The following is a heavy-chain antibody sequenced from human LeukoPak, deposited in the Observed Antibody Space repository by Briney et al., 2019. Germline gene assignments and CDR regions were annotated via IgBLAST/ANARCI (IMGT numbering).Heavy chain of an antibody. V-gene: IGHV3-23*01. CDR3: ARSKPPAVKDYYGLDV. J-gene: IGHJ6*02. D-gene: IGHD6-13*01. CDR1: GFTFSSYA. CDR2: ISGSGGST. Sequence: SGGSLRLSCAASGFTFSSYAMSWVRQAPGKGLEWVSAISGSGGSTYYADSVKGRFTISRDNSKNTLYLQMSSLRAEDTAVYFCARSKPPAVKDYYGLDVWGQGTTVTVSS.